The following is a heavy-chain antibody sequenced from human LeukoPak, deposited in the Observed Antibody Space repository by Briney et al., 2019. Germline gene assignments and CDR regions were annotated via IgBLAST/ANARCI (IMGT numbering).Heavy chain of an antibody. V-gene: IGHV3-74*01. CDR1: GFTLSNYD. Sequence: GGSLRLSCAASGFTLSNYDMNWVRQAPGKGLEWVSRISTDGSSTNYADSVKGRFTTSRDNAKNTLYLQMNSLRADDTAVYYCAGGRSGNYGLFDYWGQGTLVTVSS. CDR2: ISTDGSST. J-gene: IGHJ4*02. CDR3: AGGRSGNYGLFDY. D-gene: IGHD1-26*01.